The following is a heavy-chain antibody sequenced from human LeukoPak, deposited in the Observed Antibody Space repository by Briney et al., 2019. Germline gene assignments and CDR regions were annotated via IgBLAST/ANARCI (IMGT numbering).Heavy chain of an antibody. J-gene: IGHJ3*02. CDR2: ISYDGSNK. Sequence: GGSLRLSCAASGFTFSSYAMHWVRQAPGKGLEWVAVISYDGSNKYYADSVKGRFTISRDNSKNTLYLQMNSLRAEDTAVYYCAREVIVGATVAFDIWGQGTMVTVSS. D-gene: IGHD1-26*01. V-gene: IGHV3-30*04. CDR3: AREVIVGATVAFDI. CDR1: GFTFSSYA.